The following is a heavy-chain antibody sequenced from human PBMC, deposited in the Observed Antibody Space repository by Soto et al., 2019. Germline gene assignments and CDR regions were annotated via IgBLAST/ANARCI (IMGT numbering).Heavy chain of an antibody. D-gene: IGHD4-17*01. CDR3: ARDASYGDYEYGMDV. Sequence: QVHLVQSGAEVRKPGASVVVSCKSSGDTFGSYSIHWVRQAPGQGIEWMGTVNPSGTNANYAQKLRGRVKMTTDTSTSTVYMELSSLRSEDTAVYYCARDASYGDYEYGMDVWGQGTTVTVSS. V-gene: IGHV1-46*04. CDR2: VNPSGTNA. CDR1: GDTFGSYS. J-gene: IGHJ6*02.